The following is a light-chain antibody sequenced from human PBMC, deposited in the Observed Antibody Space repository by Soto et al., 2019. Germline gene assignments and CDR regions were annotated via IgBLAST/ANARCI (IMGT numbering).Light chain of an antibody. V-gene: IGKV1-39*01. CDR1: QSISSY. Sequence: DIQMTQSPSSLSASVGDRVTITCRASQSISSYLNWYQQKPGKAPKLLIYAASSLQSGVPSRFSGSGSGTDFTLTISSLQPEDFATYYCQQSYSTPRFGGGTKG. CDR2: AAS. J-gene: IGKJ4*01. CDR3: QQSYSTPR.